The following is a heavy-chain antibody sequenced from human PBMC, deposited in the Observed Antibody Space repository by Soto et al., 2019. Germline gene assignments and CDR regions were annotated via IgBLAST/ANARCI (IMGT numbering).Heavy chain of an antibody. V-gene: IGHV3-23*01. CDR1: GFTFSSYV. CDR2: LSGSGGTT. Sequence: PGGSLRLSCAASGFTFSSYVMSWVRQAPGKGLEWVSALSGSGGTTYYADSVRGRFTISRDNSKNTLFLQMSSLRAEDTALYYCAKQRAGYGSGSDTFYFDFWGQGTLVTVSS. CDR3: AKQRAGYGSGSDTFYFDF. J-gene: IGHJ4*02. D-gene: IGHD3-10*01.